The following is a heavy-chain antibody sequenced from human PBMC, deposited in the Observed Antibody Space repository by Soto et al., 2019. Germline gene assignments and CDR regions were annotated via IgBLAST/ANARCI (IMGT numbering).Heavy chain of an antibody. CDR3: ASRGGLVGGSYYGMDV. V-gene: IGHV3-48*01. J-gene: IGHJ6*02. Sequence: EVQLVESGGGLVQPGGSLRLSCAASGFTFSSYSMNWVRQAPGKGLEWISYISSSSTTIYYADSVKGRFTISRDNAENSRRLQMNRLGVDDTAVDDCASRGGLVGGSYYGMDVWGQGTTVTFSS. D-gene: IGHD3-10*01. CDR1: GFTFSSYS. CDR2: ISSSSTTI.